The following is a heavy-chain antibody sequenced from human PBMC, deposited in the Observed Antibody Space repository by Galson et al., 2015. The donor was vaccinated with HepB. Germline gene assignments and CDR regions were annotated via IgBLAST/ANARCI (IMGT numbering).Heavy chain of an antibody. CDR3: ARAARSAAVRGVIITDYYYYMDV. Sequence: CTASGYTFTSSGISWVRQAPGQELEWMGWISAYNGNTNYAQKLQGRVTMTTDTSTSTAYMELRSLRSDDTAVYYCARAARSAAVRGVIITDYYYYMDVWGKGTTVTVSS. J-gene: IGHJ6*03. V-gene: IGHV1-18*01. CDR1: GYTFTSSG. CDR2: ISAYNGNT. D-gene: IGHD3-10*01.